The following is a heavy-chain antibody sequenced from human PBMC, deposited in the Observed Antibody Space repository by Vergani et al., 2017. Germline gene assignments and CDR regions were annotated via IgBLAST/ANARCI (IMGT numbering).Heavy chain of an antibody. V-gene: IGHV4-39*02. J-gene: IGHJ3*01. Sequence: QLQLQESGPGLVKPSETLSLTCTVSGGSITYGAFYWGWIRQSPGKGLEWIGSIYYSENKFYNPSLVSRVTLSIDTTKNQFSLKLKSVTAADTAVYYCARDGGEYDKDALDVWGQGTKVTVTS. CDR2: IYYSENK. CDR3: ARDGGEYDKDALDV. CDR1: GGSITYGAFY. D-gene: IGHD2-21*01.